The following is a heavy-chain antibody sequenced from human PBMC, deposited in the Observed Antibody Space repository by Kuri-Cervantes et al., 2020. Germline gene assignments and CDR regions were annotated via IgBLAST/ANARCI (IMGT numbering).Heavy chain of an antibody. V-gene: IGHV3-9*01. CDR1: GSTFDAYA. Sequence: LSLTCAASGSTFDAYAMHWVRQVPGKGLEWVSGISWNSGIIGYADSVKGRFTISRDNAKNSLYLQMNSLRAEDTALYYCAKDPAVAGTQVPDYWGQGTLVTVSS. J-gene: IGHJ4*02. CDR2: ISWNSGII. D-gene: IGHD6-19*01. CDR3: AKDPAVAGTQVPDY.